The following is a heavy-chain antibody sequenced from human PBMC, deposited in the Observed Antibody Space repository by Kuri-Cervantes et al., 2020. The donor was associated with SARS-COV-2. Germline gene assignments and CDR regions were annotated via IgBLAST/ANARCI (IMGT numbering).Heavy chain of an antibody. J-gene: IGHJ5*02. CDR1: GGTFSSYA. Sequence: ASVKVSCKASGGTFSSYAINWVRQATGQGLEWMGWMNPNSGNTGYAQKFQGRVTMTRNTSISTAYMELSSLRSEDTAVYYCARDRVVVVQGGWFDPWGQGTLVTVSS. CDR2: MNPNSGNT. D-gene: IGHD2-2*01. CDR3: ARDRVVVVQGGWFDP. V-gene: IGHV1-8*02.